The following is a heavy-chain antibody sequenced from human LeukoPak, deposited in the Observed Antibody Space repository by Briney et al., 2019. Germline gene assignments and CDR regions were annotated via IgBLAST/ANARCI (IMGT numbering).Heavy chain of an antibody. Sequence: ASVKVSCKASGYTFTSYGISWVRPAPGQGLELVGWISAYNGNTNYAQKLQGRVTMTTDTSTSTAYMELRSLRSDDTAVYYCAREYYYERSGYHYYWFDPWGQGTLVTVSS. CDR3: AREYYYERSGYHYYWFDP. CDR1: GYTFTSYG. CDR2: ISAYNGNT. D-gene: IGHD3-22*01. J-gene: IGHJ5*02. V-gene: IGHV1-18*01.